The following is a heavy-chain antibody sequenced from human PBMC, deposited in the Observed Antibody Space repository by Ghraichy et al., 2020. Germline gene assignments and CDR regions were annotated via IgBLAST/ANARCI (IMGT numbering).Heavy chain of an antibody. Sequence: GGSLRLSGIACGFTFRNHWRTWVGRAPGKGQEWVANIKEDGTERYYMDSVAGRFIISRDNAQNSLYLQMSSLRAGDTALYYCATSPYNYGEGAYWGQGALVIVSS. D-gene: IGHD5-24*01. CDR2: IKEDGTER. J-gene: IGHJ4*02. V-gene: IGHV3-7*03. CDR1: GFTFRNHW. CDR3: ATSPYNYGEGAY.